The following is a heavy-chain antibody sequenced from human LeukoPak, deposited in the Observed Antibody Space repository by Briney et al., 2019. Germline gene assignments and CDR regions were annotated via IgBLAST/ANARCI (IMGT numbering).Heavy chain of an antibody. CDR1: GFTFSSYW. CDR2: IKQDGSEK. Sequence: GGSLRLSCAASGFTFSSYWMSWVRQAPGKGLEWVANIKQDGSEKYYVDPVKGRFTISRDNAKNSLYLQMNSLRAEDTAVYYCAREQGYDFWSGPLDWGQGTLVTVSS. D-gene: IGHD3-3*01. CDR3: AREQGYDFWSGPLD. J-gene: IGHJ4*02. V-gene: IGHV3-7*01.